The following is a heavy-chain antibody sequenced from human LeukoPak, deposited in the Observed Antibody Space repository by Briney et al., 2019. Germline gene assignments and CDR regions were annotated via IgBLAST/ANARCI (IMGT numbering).Heavy chain of an antibody. Sequence: GGSLRLSCAASGFTFSSYAMHWVRQAPGKGLEWVAVISYDGSNKYYADSVKGRFTISRDNSKNTLYLQMNSLRAEDTAVYYCATISRDWLFDYWGRGTLVTVS. CDR2: ISYDGSNK. CDR3: ATISRDWLFDY. V-gene: IGHV3-30*04. CDR1: GFTFSSYA. D-gene: IGHD3-9*01. J-gene: IGHJ4*02.